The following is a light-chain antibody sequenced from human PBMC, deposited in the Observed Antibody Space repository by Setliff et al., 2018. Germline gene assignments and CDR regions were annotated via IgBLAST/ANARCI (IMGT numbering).Light chain of an antibody. V-gene: IGLV2-14*03. CDR1: SSDVGSYDL. Sequence: QSALTQPASVSGSPGQSITISCSGTSSDVGSYDLVSWYQQHPGKAPKLIIYGVSNRPSGVSSRFSGSKSGNTASLTISGLQTEDEADYYCTAYTSGTTYVFGTGTKATV. J-gene: IGLJ1*01. CDR2: GVS. CDR3: TAYTSGTTYV.